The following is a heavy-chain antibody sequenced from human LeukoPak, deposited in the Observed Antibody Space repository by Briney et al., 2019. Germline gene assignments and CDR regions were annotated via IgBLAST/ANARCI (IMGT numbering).Heavy chain of an antibody. V-gene: IGHV4-59*01. J-gene: IGHJ4*02. D-gene: IGHD1-26*01. CDR1: GGSISSYY. CDR3: ARSRREGSPHYFDY. CDR2: IYYSGST. Sequence: SETLSLTCTVSGGSISSYYWSWIRQPPGKGVEWIGYIYYSGSTNYNPSLKSRVTISVDTSKNQFSLKLSSVTAADTAVYYCARSRREGSPHYFDYWGQGTLVTVSS.